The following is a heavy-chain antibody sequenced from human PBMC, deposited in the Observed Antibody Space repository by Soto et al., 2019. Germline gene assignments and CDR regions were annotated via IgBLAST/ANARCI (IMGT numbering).Heavy chain of an antibody. Sequence: KASDTLSLTCAVYGGSFSGYYWSWIRQPPGKGLEWIGEINHSGSTNYSPSLKSRVTISVDTSKNQFSLKLSSVTAADAAVYYCAEGYSSGWSNWFDPWGQGTLVTVSS. CDR2: INHSGST. J-gene: IGHJ5*02. CDR3: AEGYSSGWSNWFDP. CDR1: GGSFSGYY. D-gene: IGHD6-19*01. V-gene: IGHV4-34*01.